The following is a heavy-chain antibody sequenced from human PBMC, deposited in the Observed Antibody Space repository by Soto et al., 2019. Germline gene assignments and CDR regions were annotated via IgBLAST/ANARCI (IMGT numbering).Heavy chain of an antibody. V-gene: IGHV3-23*01. CDR2: ISGSGGST. CDR3: TYHSVRLRKDYYFDY. CDR1: GFTFSSYA. D-gene: IGHD3-16*01. Sequence: PGGSLRLSCAASGFTFSSYAMSWVRQAPGKGLEWVSAISGSGGSTYYADSVKGRFTISRDNSKNTLYLQMNSLRAEDTAVYYCTYHSVRLRKDYYFDYWGQGTLVTVSS. J-gene: IGHJ4*02.